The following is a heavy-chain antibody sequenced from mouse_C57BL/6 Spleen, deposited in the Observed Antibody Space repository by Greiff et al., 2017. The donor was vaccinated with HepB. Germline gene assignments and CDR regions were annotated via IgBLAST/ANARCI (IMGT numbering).Heavy chain of an antibody. CDR1: GYTFTSYW. V-gene: IGHV1-50*01. CDR3: ARWPLYGSSYEDAMDY. CDR2: IDPSDSYT. D-gene: IGHD1-1*01. J-gene: IGHJ4*01. Sequence: QVQLQQPGAELVKPGASVKLSCKASGYTFTSYWMQWVKQRPGQGLEWIGEIDPSDSYTNYNQKFKGKATLTVDTSSSTAYMQLSSLTSEDSAVYYCARWPLYGSSYEDAMDYWGQGTSVTVSS.